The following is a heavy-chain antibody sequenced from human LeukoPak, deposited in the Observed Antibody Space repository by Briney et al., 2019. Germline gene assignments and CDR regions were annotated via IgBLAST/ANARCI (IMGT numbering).Heavy chain of an antibody. CDR3: ARGRRQIDDAFDL. Sequence: MSSTSTYIHDADSVKGRFTIYRDNAKNSLYLQMNSLRADDTAMYYCARGRRQIDDAFDLWGQGTMVTVSS. D-gene: IGHD6-25*01. J-gene: IGHJ3*01. CDR2: MSSTSTYI. V-gene: IGHV3-21*06.